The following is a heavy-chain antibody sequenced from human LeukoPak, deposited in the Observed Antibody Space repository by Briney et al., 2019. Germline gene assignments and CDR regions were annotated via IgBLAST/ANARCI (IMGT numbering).Heavy chain of an antibody. Sequence: PGGSLRLSCAASGFTFSSYAMHWVRQAPGKGLEWVAVISYDGSNKYYADSVKGRFTISRDNSKNTLYLQMNSLRAEDTAVYYCARDRLVVPAAISPYYFDYWGQGTLVTVSS. J-gene: IGHJ4*02. D-gene: IGHD2-2*01. CDR3: ARDRLVVPAAISPYYFDY. V-gene: IGHV3-30-3*01. CDR1: GFTFSSYA. CDR2: ISYDGSNK.